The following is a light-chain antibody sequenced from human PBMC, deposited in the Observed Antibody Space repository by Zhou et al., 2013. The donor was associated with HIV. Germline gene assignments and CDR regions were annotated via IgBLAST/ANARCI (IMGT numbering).Light chain of an antibody. J-gene: IGKJ1*01. CDR2: GVS. CDR1: QSVATN. V-gene: IGKV3-15*01. CDR3: QQYNDWPPWT. Sequence: EIVMTQSPATLSVSSGERATLSCRASQSVATNLAWYQQKPGQAPRLLIYGVSTRAAGVPARFSGSGAWTEFTLTISSMQSEDFAVYYCQQYNDWPPWTFGQGTKVEVK.